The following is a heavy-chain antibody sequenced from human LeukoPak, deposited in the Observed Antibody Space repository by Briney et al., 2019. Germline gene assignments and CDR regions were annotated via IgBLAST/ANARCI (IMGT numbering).Heavy chain of an antibody. Sequence: PSETLSLTCTVSGGSISSSSYYWDWIRQPPGKGLEWIGGIYYVGSTYYNPSLKSRVTISVDTSKNQLSLMLSSVIAADTAVYYCARRAVTTHFDYWGQGTLVTVSS. CDR1: GGSISSSSYY. D-gene: IGHD4-17*01. CDR2: IYYVGST. V-gene: IGHV4-39*01. J-gene: IGHJ4*02. CDR3: ARRAVTTHFDY.